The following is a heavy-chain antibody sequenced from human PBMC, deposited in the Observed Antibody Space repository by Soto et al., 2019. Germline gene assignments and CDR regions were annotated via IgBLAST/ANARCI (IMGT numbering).Heavy chain of an antibody. Sequence: LRLSCAASGFTFSSYAMSWVRQAPGKGLEWVSAISGSGGSTYYADSVKGRFTISRDNSKNTLYLQMNSLRAEDTAVYYCAKDPGNYRWFDPWGKGTPVTASS. D-gene: IGHD4-4*01. CDR1: GFTFSSYA. V-gene: IGHV3-23*01. CDR3: AKDPGNYRWFDP. J-gene: IGHJ5*02. CDR2: ISGSGGST.